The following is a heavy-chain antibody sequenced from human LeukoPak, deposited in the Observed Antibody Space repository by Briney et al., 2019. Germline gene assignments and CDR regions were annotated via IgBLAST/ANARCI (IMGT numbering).Heavy chain of an antibody. J-gene: IGHJ4*02. Sequence: PGGSLRLSCSASGFTFSDYAMVWVRQAPGKGLEWVSTIGGRGGNTFYADAVRGRFTVSRDNSRNTPYLQMNSLRDEDTALYYCAKDRRIDSSGYYYDSWGQGTLVTVSS. CDR1: GFTFSDYA. CDR2: IGGRGGNT. V-gene: IGHV3-23*01. CDR3: AKDRRIDSSGYYYDS. D-gene: IGHD3-22*01.